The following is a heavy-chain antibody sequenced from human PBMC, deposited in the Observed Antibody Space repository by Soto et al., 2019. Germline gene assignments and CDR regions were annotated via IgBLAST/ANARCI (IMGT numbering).Heavy chain of an antibody. CDR1: GGTFSSYA. D-gene: IGHD5-18*01. CDR2: IIPIFGTA. J-gene: IGHJ4*02. CDR3: ARCIQLCSLDF. V-gene: IGHV1-69*05. Sequence: QVQLVQSGAEVKKPGSSVKVSCKASGGTFSSYAISWVRQATGQGLEWMGGIIPIFGTANYAQKFQGRVTITPHESQSTAYMEPTSLRSEDTAVYYCARCIQLCSLDFWGQGTLLTLSS.